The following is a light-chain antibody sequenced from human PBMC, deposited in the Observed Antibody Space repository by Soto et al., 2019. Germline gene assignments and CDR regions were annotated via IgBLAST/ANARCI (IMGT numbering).Light chain of an antibody. CDR1: QSVSSN. V-gene: IGKV3-11*01. CDR2: DAS. CDR3: QQRQYWPPIT. J-gene: IGKJ5*01. Sequence: IVLTQSPGTLSLSPGESATLSCRASQSVSSNDLTWYQQKHGQPPRLLVYDASNRAAGIPARFSGSGSGTDFTLTISSLEPEDFAIYYCQQRQYWPPITFGQGTRLEI.